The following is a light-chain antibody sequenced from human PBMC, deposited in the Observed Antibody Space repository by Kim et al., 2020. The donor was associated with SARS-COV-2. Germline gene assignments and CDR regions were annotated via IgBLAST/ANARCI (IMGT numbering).Light chain of an antibody. CDR1: SLRSYY. V-gene: IGLV3-19*01. CDR2: GKN. CDR3: NSRDSNDNVV. Sequence: VALGQIVRITCQGDSLRSYYATWNQQKPGQAPRLVIYGKNNRPSGIPDRFSGSSSGNTASLTITGTQAGDEADYYCNSRDSNDNVVFGGGTQLTVL. J-gene: IGLJ2*01.